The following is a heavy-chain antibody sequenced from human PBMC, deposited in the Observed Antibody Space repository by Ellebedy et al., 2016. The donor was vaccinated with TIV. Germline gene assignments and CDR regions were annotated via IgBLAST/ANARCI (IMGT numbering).Heavy chain of an antibody. V-gene: IGHV3-9*01. CDR1: GFTFDDYA. CDR3: AKRTAVAGPNFDH. D-gene: IGHD6-19*01. CDR2: ISWNSGTI. Sequence: SLKISCAASGFTFDDYAMHWVRQAPGKGLEWVSGISWNSGTIGYVDSVKGRFTISRDNSKNTLYLQMNSLRAEDTAVYYCAKRTAVAGPNFDHWGQGTLVTVSS. J-gene: IGHJ4*02.